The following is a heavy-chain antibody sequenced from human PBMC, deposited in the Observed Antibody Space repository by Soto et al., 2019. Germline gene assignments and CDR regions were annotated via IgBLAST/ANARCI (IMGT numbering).Heavy chain of an antibody. Sequence: PGGSLRLSCAASGFTFSNAWMNWVRQAPGKGLEWVGRIKSKTDGGTTDYAAPVKGRFTISRDDSKNTLYLQMNSLKTEDTAVYYCTTAIRGYDSSGYYHYFDYWGQGTLVTVSS. CDR2: IKSKTDGGTT. D-gene: IGHD3-22*01. CDR3: TTAIRGYDSSGYYHYFDY. J-gene: IGHJ4*02. CDR1: GFTFSNAW. V-gene: IGHV3-15*07.